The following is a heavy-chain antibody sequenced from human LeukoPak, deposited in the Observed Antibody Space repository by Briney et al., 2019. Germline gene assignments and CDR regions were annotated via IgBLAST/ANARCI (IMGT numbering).Heavy chain of an antibody. V-gene: IGHV4-61*05. CDR3: ARGHDYEYYFDF. J-gene: IGHJ4*02. Sequence: PSETLSLTCTVSGGSISSRSYYWGWIRQPPGKGLEWIGYIDHSGSTNYNPSLKSRVTISVDTSKNQFSLKLSSVTAADTAVYYCARGHDYEYYFDFWGQGTLVTVSS. CDR2: IDHSGST. D-gene: IGHD4-17*01. CDR1: GGSISSRSYY.